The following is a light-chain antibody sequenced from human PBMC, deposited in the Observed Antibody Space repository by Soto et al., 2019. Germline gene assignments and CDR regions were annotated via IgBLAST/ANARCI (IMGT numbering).Light chain of an antibody. CDR3: SSYTSSSTLWV. J-gene: IGLJ3*02. CDR1: SSDVGGYNY. V-gene: IGLV2-14*01. CDR2: EVS. Sequence: QSVLTQPASVSGSPGQSITISYTGTSSDVGGYNYVSWYQQHPGKAPKLMIYEVSNRPSGVSNRFSGSKSGNTASLTISGLQAEDEADYYCSSYTSSSTLWVFGGGTKLTVL.